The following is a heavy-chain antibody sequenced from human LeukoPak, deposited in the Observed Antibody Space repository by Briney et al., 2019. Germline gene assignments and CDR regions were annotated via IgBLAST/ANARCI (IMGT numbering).Heavy chain of an antibody. CDR2: INHSGST. J-gene: IGHJ4*02. CDR3: ARGRAYSGYSD. CDR1: GGSFSRYY. D-gene: IGHD5-12*01. V-gene: IGHV4-34*01. Sequence: SETLSLTCAVYGGSFSRYYWSWLRQPPGKGLEWIGEINHSGSTNYNPSLKGRVTISVDTSKNLFSLKLSSVTAADTAVYYCARGRAYSGYSDGGQGTLVTVPS.